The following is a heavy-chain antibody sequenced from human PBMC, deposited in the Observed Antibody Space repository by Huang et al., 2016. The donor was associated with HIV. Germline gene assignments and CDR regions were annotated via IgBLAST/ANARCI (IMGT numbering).Heavy chain of an antibody. D-gene: IGHD3-10*01. CDR1: GFTFTIYA. CDR2: IGSISSYI. Sequence: EVQLVESGGGRVQPGGSLRLSCVASGFTFTIYAMNWGRQAPGKGLEWVSAIGSISSYIYYGDSVKGRFTSSRDDANNSLYLQMNVRRAEDTAVYYCARPQGDKVRGIIRSYYYYYGMDVWGRGTTVTVSS. J-gene: IGHJ6*02. V-gene: IGHV3-21*06. CDR3: ARPQGDKVRGIIRSYYYYYGMDV.